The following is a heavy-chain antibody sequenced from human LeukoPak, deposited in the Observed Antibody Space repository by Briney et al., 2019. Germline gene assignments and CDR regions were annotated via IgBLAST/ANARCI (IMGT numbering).Heavy chain of an antibody. CDR2: ISSSSSYI. Sequence: GGSLRLPCAASGFTFSSYSMNWVRQAPGKGLEWVSSISSSSSYIYYADSVKGRFTISRDNAKNSLYLQMNSLRAEDTAVYYCARGGIITSYAFEIWGQGAMVTVSS. CDR3: ARGGIITSYAFEI. D-gene: IGHD1-26*01. V-gene: IGHV3-21*01. J-gene: IGHJ3*02. CDR1: GFTFSSYS.